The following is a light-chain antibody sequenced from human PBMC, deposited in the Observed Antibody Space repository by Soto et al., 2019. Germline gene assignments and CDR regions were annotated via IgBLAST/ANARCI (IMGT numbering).Light chain of an antibody. Sequence: AIQLTQSPSSLSASVGDRVTITCRASQGISSALAWYQQKPGKAPKLLIYDASSLESGVPSRFSGSGSGTDFTLSISSLQPEDFATFYCQHFNPFTFGPGTKVDIK. J-gene: IGKJ3*01. CDR1: QGISSA. CDR3: QHFNPFT. CDR2: DAS. V-gene: IGKV1-13*02.